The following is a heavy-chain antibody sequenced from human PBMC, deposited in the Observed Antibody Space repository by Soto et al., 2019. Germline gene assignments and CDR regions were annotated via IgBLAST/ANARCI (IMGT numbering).Heavy chain of an antibody. Sequence: ASETLSLTCTVSGGSISSGDYYWSWIRQPPGKGLEWIGYIYYSGSTYYNPSLKSRVTISVDTSKNQFSLKLSSVTAADTAVYYCARDLSRNCSSTSCYCPFIAARLHLPWRFDYWGQGTLVTVSS. V-gene: IGHV4-30-4*01. CDR2: IYYSGST. J-gene: IGHJ4*02. D-gene: IGHD2-2*01. CDR3: ARDLSRNCSSTSCYCPFIAARLHLPWRFDY. CDR1: GGSISSGDYY.